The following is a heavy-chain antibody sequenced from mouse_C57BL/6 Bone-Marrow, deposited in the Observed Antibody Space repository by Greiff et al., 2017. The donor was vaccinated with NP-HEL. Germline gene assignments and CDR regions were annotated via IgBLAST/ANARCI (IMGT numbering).Heavy chain of an antibody. CDR1: GFTFSDYY. CDR3: ARQRDGYPFDY. V-gene: IGHV5-12*01. J-gene: IGHJ2*01. D-gene: IGHD2-3*01. Sequence: EVQLVESGGGLVQPGGSLKLSCAASGFTFSDYYMYWVRQTPEKRLEWVAYISNGGGSTYYPDTVKGRFTISRDNAKNTLYLQMSRLKSEDTAMYYCARQRDGYPFDYWGQGTTLTVSS. CDR2: ISNGGGST.